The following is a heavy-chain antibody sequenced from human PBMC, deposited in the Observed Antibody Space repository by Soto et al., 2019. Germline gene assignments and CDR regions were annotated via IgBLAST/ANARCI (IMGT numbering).Heavy chain of an antibody. D-gene: IGHD2-15*01. CDR3: VKDMQLWRLDS. CDR1: GLTFRSYW. V-gene: IGHV3-74*03. J-gene: IGHJ4*02. Sequence: EVQLVESGGGLVQPGESLRLSCAASGLTFRSYWMHWVRQAPGKGLVWVSRINTDGSVAMYVDSVKGRFTISRDTAKNTLYLHMNRLRGGDTAVYYCVKDMQLWRLDSWGQGILVTVSS. CDR2: INTDGSVA.